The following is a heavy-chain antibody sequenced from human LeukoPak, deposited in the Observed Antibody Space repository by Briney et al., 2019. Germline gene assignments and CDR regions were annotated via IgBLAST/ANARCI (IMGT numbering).Heavy chain of an antibody. J-gene: IGHJ6*02. CDR3: AGDLGSWYRLRGMDV. V-gene: IGHV3-21*01. D-gene: IGHD6-13*01. CDR2: ISSSSSYI. Sequence: GGSLRLSCAASGFTFSSYSMNWVRQAPGKGLEWVSSISSSSSYIYYADSVKGRFTISRDNAKNSLYLQMNSLRAEDTAVYYCAGDLGSWYRLRGMDVWGQGTTVTVSS. CDR1: GFTFSSYS.